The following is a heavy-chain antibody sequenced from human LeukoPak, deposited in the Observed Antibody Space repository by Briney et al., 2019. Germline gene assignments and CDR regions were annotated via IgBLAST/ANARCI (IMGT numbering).Heavy chain of an antibody. V-gene: IGHV4-34*01. D-gene: IGHD3-22*01. Sequence: SETLSLTCGVYGASFSGYYWTWIRQPPGKGLEWITEINHSGSTNYNPSLKSRVTISVDTSKNQFSLRLSSVTAADTAVYYCARVTGYMIEDYFDYWGQGTLVTVSS. CDR3: ARVTGYMIEDYFDY. CDR2: INHSGST. J-gene: IGHJ4*02. CDR1: GASFSGYY.